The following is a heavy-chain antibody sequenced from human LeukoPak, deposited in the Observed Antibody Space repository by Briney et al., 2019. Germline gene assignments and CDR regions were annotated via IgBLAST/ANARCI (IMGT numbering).Heavy chain of an antibody. CDR1: GFTFSSRA. J-gene: IGHJ4*02. Sequence: GGSLRLSCAASGFTFSSRAMYWVRQAPAKGLEWVAGLSYDGSNTYYLASVKGRFTISGDNSKNTLYLQMDSLRTEDTAVYYCAKEPHQLILSNYFDDWGQGTLVTVSS. CDR2: LSYDGSNT. D-gene: IGHD2/OR15-2a*01. V-gene: IGHV3-30*18. CDR3: AKEPHQLILSNYFDD.